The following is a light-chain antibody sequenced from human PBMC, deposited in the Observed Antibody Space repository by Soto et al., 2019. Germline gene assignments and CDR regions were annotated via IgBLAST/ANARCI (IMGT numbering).Light chain of an antibody. CDR3: ISYTGSSTSYV. Sequence: QSALTQPASVSGSPGQSITMSCSGTRSDIGRYNYVAWCQQFPGKTPKILIYGVSNRPSGVSSRFSGSKSGNTASLTISGLQAEDEADYYCISYTGSSTSYVFGSGTKVTVL. J-gene: IGLJ1*01. CDR1: RSDIGRYNY. CDR2: GVS. V-gene: IGLV2-14*01.